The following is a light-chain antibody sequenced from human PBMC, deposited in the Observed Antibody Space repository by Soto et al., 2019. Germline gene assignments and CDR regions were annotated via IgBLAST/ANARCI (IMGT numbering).Light chain of an antibody. J-gene: IGKJ4*01. V-gene: IGKV1-17*01. CDR3: LQHNSYPPS. Sequence: DIQMTQSPSSLSASVGDRVTITCRSSQGIRSDLGWYQQKPGKAPKRLIYGASSLQSGVPSRFSGSGSGTEYTLTISSLQPEDSATYSYLQHNSYPPSFGGGTKVELK. CDR2: GAS. CDR1: QGIRSD.